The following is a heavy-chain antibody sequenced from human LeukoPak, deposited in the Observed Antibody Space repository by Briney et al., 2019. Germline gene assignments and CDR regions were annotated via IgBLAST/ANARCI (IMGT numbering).Heavy chain of an antibody. CDR3: ARGAEEMATIPGDY. Sequence: SETLSLTCTVSGGSISSYYWSWIRQPAGKGLEWIGRIYTSGSTNYNPSLKSRVTMSVDTSKNQFSLKLSSVTAADTAVYYCARGAEEMATIPGDYWGQGTLVTVSS. V-gene: IGHV4-4*07. D-gene: IGHD5-24*01. CDR1: GGSISSYY. J-gene: IGHJ4*02. CDR2: IYTSGST.